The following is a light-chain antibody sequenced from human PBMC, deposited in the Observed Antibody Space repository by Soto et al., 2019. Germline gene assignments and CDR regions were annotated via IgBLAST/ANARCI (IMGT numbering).Light chain of an antibody. Sequence: QSVVTQPASVSGSPGQSITISCTGTSSDVGRYNYVSWYQQYPGRAPKLIIYEVTNRPSGVSDRFSGSKSGNVASLTISGLQAADEADYYCGSYTSTYVRIFGTGTKVTVL. CDR3: GSYTSTYVRI. V-gene: IGLV2-14*01. J-gene: IGLJ1*01. CDR2: EVT. CDR1: SSDVGRYNY.